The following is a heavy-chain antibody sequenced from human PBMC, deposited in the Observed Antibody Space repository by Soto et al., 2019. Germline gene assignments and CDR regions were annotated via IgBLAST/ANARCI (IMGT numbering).Heavy chain of an antibody. Sequence: QVQLVQSGGGVVQRGRSLRLSCEASGFNINTYFMHWVRQAPGKGLEWVAFIFPNGRDKEYADSVKGRLTISRDNSNTRMYLQMDSLRPEDTAVYYCARDYEHGGNCDLAYWGQGALVTVSS. CDR3: ARDYEHGGNCDLAY. CDR2: IFPNGRDK. J-gene: IGHJ4*02. D-gene: IGHD2-21*01. V-gene: IGHV3-30*04. CDR1: GFNINTYF.